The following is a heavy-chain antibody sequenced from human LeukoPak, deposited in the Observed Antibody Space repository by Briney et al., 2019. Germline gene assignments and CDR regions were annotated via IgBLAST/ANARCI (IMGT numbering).Heavy chain of an antibody. Sequence: SETLSLTCSVPGGSVSSGGYHWGWIRQPPGKGLEWIGTIYYSGSTYYDPSLKSRVTISVDTSKNQFSLNLNSVTAADTAVYYCARGGTLMTMVNWGQGTLVTVSS. V-gene: IGHV4-39*07. CDR3: ARGGTLMTMVN. D-gene: IGHD4/OR15-4a*01. CDR1: GGSVSSGGYH. CDR2: IYYSGST. J-gene: IGHJ4*02.